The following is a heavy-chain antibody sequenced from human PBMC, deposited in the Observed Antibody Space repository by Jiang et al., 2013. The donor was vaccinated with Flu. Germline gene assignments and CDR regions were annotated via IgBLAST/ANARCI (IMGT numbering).Heavy chain of an antibody. J-gene: IGHJ4*02. CDR1: GFTFSSYA. D-gene: IGHD6-6*01. CDR2: IRGSGDRT. Sequence: QLLESGGGLVQPGGSLRLSCAASGFTFSSYAMSWVRQAPGKGLEWVSSIRGSGDRTFYADFVKGRFAISRDNSKNTLYLQMNSLRVEDTAVFYCAPLGAARPNEFDYWGQGTLVTVSS. V-gene: IGHV3-23*01. CDR3: APLGAARPNEFDY.